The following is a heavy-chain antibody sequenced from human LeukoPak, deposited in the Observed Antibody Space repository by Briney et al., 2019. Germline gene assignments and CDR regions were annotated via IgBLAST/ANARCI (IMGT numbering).Heavy chain of an antibody. D-gene: IGHD3-3*01. V-gene: IGHV3-21*01. CDR1: GFTFSSYS. CDR2: ISSSSSYI. J-gene: IGHJ4*02. CDR3: ARDRNTDFWSGYYTNYFDY. Sequence: PGGSLRLSCAASGFTFSSYSTNWVRQAPGKGLEWVSSISSSSSYIYYADSVKGRFTISRDNAKNSLYLQMNSLRAEDTAVYYCARDRNTDFWSGYYTNYFDYWGQGTLVTVSS.